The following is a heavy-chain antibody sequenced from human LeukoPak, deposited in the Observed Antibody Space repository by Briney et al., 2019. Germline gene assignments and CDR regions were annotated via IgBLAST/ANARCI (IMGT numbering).Heavy chain of an antibody. V-gene: IGHV3-30*01. CDR3: ARAHVPITMVRGVLDY. CDR2: ISYDGSNK. CDR1: GFTFSSYA. Sequence: GGSLRLSCAASGFTFSSYAMHWVRQAPGKGLEWVAVISYDGSNKYYADSVKGRFTISRDNSKNTLYLQMNSLRAEDTAVYYYARAHVPITMVRGVLDYWGQGTLVTVSS. J-gene: IGHJ4*02. D-gene: IGHD3-10*01.